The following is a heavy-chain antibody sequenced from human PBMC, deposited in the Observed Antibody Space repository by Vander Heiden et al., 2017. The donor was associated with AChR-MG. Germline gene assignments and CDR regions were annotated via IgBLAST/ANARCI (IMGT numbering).Heavy chain of an antibody. CDR1: GFTFSNAW. V-gene: IGHV3-15*01. J-gene: IGHJ3*02. D-gene: IGHD3-22*01. CDR3: TTNYYDSSGYDAFDI. Sequence: EVQLVESGGGLVKPGGSLRLSCPASGFTFSNAWMSWVRQAPGKGLEWVGRIKSKTDGGTTDYAAPVKGRFTISRDDSKNTLYLQMNSLKTEDTAVYYCTTNYYDSSGYDAFDIWGQGTMVTVSS. CDR2: IKSKTDGGTT.